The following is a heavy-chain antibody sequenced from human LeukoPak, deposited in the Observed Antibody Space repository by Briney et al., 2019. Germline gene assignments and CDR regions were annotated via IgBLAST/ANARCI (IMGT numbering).Heavy chain of an antibody. CDR2: IYHSGST. CDR3: ARTTTVVTRDNWFDP. J-gene: IGHJ5*02. Sequence: SETLSLTCTVSGYSISSGYYWGWIRQPPGKGLEWIGSIYHSGSTYYNPSLKSRVTISVDTSKNQFSLKLSSVTAADTAVYYCARTTTVVTRDNWFDPWGQGTLVTVSS. D-gene: IGHD4-23*01. CDR1: GYSISSGYY. V-gene: IGHV4-38-2*02.